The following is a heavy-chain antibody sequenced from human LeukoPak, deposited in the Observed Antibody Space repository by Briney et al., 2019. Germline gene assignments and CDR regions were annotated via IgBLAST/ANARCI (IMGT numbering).Heavy chain of an antibody. CDR2: IYSSGTT. D-gene: IGHD5-18*01. J-gene: IGHJ6*03. CDR1: GASISGYY. Sequence: SETLSLTCTVSGASISGYYWSWIRQPAGKGLEWIGRIYSSGTTNYNPPLKSRVTMSVDKSKNQFPLKLNSVTAADTAVYYCARDGEGYIDGHYYYYMDVWGKGTTVTVSS. CDR3: ARDGEGYIDGHYYYYMDV. V-gene: IGHV4-4*07.